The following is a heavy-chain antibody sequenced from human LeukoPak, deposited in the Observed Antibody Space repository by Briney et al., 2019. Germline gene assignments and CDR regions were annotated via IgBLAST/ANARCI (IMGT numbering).Heavy chain of an antibody. Sequence: GGSLRLSCAASGFTFDDYTMHWVRQAPGKGLEWVSGISGSGGSTFYADSVKGRFTISRDNSKNTLYLQMNSLRAEDTAVYYCARGGSLWFGELSNYFDYWGQGTLVTVS. V-gene: IGHV3-23*01. D-gene: IGHD3-10*01. CDR1: GFTFDDYT. J-gene: IGHJ4*02. CDR3: ARGGSLWFGELSNYFDY. CDR2: ISGSGGST.